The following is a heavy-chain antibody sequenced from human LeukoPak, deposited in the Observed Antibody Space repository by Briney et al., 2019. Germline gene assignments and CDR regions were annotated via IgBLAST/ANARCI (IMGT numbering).Heavy chain of an antibody. CDR1: GGSFSGYY. CDR2: INHSGST. Sequence: SETLSLTCAVYGGSFSGYYWSWIRQPPGKGLEWIGEINHSGSTNYNPSLKSRVTISVDTPKNQFSLKLSSVTAADTAVYYCARGYCSSTSCPGFDYWGQGTLVTVSS. CDR3: ARGYCSSTSCPGFDY. D-gene: IGHD2-2*01. J-gene: IGHJ4*02. V-gene: IGHV4-34*01.